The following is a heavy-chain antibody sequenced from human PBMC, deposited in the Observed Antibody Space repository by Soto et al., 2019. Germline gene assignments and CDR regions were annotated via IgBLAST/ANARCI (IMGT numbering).Heavy chain of an antibody. J-gene: IGHJ3*02. V-gene: IGHV3-23*01. Sequence: GGSLSLSCAASGFTFSNYAMSWVRQAPGKGLEWVSAISGSGGSTYYADSVKGRFTISRDNSKNTLYLQMNSLRAEDTAVYYCAKDRSYYYAKPAFDIWGQGTMVTV. CDR2: ISGSGGST. D-gene: IGHD3-10*01. CDR3: AKDRSYYYAKPAFDI. CDR1: GFTFSNYA.